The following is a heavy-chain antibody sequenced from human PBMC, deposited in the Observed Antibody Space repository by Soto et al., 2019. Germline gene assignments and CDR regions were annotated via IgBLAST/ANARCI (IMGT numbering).Heavy chain of an antibody. CDR1: GGSISSHY. D-gene: IGHD1-26*01. CDR2: IYYRGST. J-gene: IGHJ6*02. Sequence: ETLSLTCTVSGGSISSHYWSWVRQAPGKGLERIGHIYYRGSTSYNPSLRSRSTISVDTSNNQFSLKLNSVTTADTAVYYCARDGREASGMDVWGQGTKVTVSS. V-gene: IGHV4-59*11. CDR3: ARDGREASGMDV.